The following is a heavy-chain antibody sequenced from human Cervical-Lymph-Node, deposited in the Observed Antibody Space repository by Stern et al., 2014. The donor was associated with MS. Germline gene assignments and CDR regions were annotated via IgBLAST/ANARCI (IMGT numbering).Heavy chain of an antibody. J-gene: IGHJ6*02. Sequence: QVQLVQSGAEVRKPGASVQVSCRASGYTFTSFGISWVRRAPGQGLEWMGWISGYNGDPKYPQKFQGRVILTTDTSTSTAYMDLTSLRSDDTAMYYCARGPYCSSTSCYSNGYHFYGLDVWGQGTTVTVSS. CDR3: ARGPYCSSTSCYSNGYHFYGLDV. D-gene: IGHD2-2*02. CDR1: GYTFTSFG. CDR2: ISGYNGDP. V-gene: IGHV1-18*01.